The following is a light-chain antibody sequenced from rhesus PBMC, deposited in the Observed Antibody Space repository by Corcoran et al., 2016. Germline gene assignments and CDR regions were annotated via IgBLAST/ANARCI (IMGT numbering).Light chain of an antibody. CDR2: AAS. Sequence: DIQMTQSPSSLSASVGDRVTVTCRASQGINKELSWYQQKPGKAPPLLIDAASRLQTGVSSRFSGSGSGTDFTLTISSLQPEDVATYSCLQDYTTPSSFGQGTKVEIK. CDR3: LQDYTTPSS. V-gene: IGKV1-94*01. J-gene: IGKJ2*01. CDR1: QGINKE.